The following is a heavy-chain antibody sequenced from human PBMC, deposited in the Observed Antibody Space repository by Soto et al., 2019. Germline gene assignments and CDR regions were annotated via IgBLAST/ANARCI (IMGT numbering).Heavy chain of an antibody. CDR3: NHFDTSGYRGNFDS. V-gene: IGHV2-5*02. CDR1: GFSLRTSGVG. Sequence: SGPTLVNPTQTLTPTCTFSGFSLRTSGVGVGWIRQPPGKALEWLALIYWDDDKQYSPSLKSRLTITKDTSKNQVVLTMTNMDPVDTATYYCNHFDTSGYRGNFDSWGQGTLVTVS. CDR2: IYWDDDK. D-gene: IGHD3-22*01. J-gene: IGHJ4*02.